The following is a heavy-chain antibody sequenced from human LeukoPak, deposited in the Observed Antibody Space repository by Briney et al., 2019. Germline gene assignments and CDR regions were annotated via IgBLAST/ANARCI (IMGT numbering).Heavy chain of an antibody. CDR3: ARVAGYYYDSSGYYNWFDP. J-gene: IGHJ5*02. CDR2: ISAYNGNT. V-gene: IGHV1-18*01. D-gene: IGHD3-22*01. Sequence: ASVKVSCKASGYTFTSYGISWVRQAPGQGLQWMGWISAYNGNTNYAQKLQGRVTMTTDTSTSTAYMELRSLRSDDTAVYYCARVAGYYYDSSGYYNWFDPWGQGTLVTVSS. CDR1: GYTFTSYG.